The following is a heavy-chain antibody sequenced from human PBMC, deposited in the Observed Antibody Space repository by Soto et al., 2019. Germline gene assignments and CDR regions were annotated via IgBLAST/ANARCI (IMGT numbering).Heavy chain of an antibody. CDR2: IYYSGST. D-gene: IGHD1-20*01. V-gene: IGHV4-61*01. CDR1: RASVSSATYY. Sequence: SETLSLTCSVSRASVSSATYYWNWMRQPPGLALDCIGYIYYSGSTNYNPSPKSRVTISFDTSNDRFSLRLSSVTAADTVVYYCARARDNNINYYYALDVWGPGTTVTVSS. CDR3: ARARDNNINYYYALDV. J-gene: IGHJ6*02.